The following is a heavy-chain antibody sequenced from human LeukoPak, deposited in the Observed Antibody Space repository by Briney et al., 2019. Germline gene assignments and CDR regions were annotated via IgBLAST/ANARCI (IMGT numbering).Heavy chain of an antibody. Sequence: SDTLSLTCAVYGGSFSGYYWSWIRQPPGKGLEWIGEINHSGSTNYNPSLKSRVTISVDTSKNQFSLKLSSVTAADTAVYYCARNYYYYMDVWGKGTTVTVSS. J-gene: IGHJ6*03. V-gene: IGHV4-34*01. CDR3: ARNYYYYMDV. CDR1: GGSFSGYY. CDR2: INHSGST.